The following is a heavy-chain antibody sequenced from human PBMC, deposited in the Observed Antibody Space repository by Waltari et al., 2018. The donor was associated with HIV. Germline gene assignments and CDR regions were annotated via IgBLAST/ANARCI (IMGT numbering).Heavy chain of an antibody. J-gene: IGHJ6*02. V-gene: IGHV3-30*02. D-gene: IGHD3-10*01. CDR3: AKAMNMVRGVMPYYYGMDV. CDR1: GFPFSSYG. CDR2: IRYDGSNK. Sequence: QVQLVESGGGVVQPGGSLRLSCAASGFPFSSYGMHWVRQAPVTGLEWVAFIRYDGSNKYYADSVKGRFTISRDNSKNTLYLQMNSLRAEDTAVYYCAKAMNMVRGVMPYYYGMDVWGQGTTVTVSS.